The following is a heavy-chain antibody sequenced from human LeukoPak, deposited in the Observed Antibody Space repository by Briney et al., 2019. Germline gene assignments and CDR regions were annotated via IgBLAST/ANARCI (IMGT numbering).Heavy chain of an antibody. D-gene: IGHD1-26*01. Sequence: SSETLSLTCTVSRGSFSSDYWNWIRQPPGKALEWIGYIYYSGSTNYNPSLKSRVTISVDTSKNQFSLNLRSVTAADTAVYYCARGQAGATTLFDYWGKGTLVTVSS. V-gene: IGHV4-59*01. CDR3: ARGQAGATTLFDY. CDR1: RGSFSSDY. CDR2: IYYSGST. J-gene: IGHJ4*02.